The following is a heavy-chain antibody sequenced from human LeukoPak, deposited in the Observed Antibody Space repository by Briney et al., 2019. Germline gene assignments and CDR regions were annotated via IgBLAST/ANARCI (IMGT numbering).Heavy chain of an antibody. CDR2: VSRSGSST. Sequence: PGGSLRLSCAASGFTFSSYWMSWVRQAPGKGLEWVSGVSRSGSSTKYADNVKGRFIISGDNPKNTLYLQMNSLRAEDTAVYYCARSSSGWYSFDYWGQGTLVTVSS. J-gene: IGHJ4*02. CDR3: ARSSSGWYSFDY. V-gene: IGHV3-23*01. CDR1: GFTFSSYW. D-gene: IGHD6-19*01.